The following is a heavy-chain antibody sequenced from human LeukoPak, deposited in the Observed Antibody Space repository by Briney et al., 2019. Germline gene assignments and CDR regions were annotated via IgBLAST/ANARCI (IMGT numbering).Heavy chain of an antibody. D-gene: IGHD3-3*01. CDR3: ARVYYDFWSGYSFDY. V-gene: IGHV1-8*03. J-gene: IGHJ4*02. CDR2: MNPNSGNT. Sequence: ASVKVSCKASGYTFTSYDINWVRQATGQGLEWMGWMNPNSGNTGYAQKFQGRVTITRNTSISTAYTELSSLRSEDTAVYYCARVYYDFWSGYSFDYWGQGTLVTVSS. CDR1: GYTFTSYD.